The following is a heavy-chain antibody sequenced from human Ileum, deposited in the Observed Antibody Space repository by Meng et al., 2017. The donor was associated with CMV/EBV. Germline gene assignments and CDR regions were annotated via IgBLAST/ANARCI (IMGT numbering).Heavy chain of an antibody. V-gene: IGHV1-2*02. CDR2: LTPNTGGT. Sequence: ASVKVSCKASGYTFTDNHLHWVRQAPGQGLEWMGWLTPNTGGTFYAQKFQGRVTMTGDTSISTAYMELRRLTSDDTAVYYCARHGDDLDVWGQGTTVTVSS. J-gene: IGHJ6*02. CDR1: GYTFTDNH. CDR3: ARHGDDLDV. D-gene: IGHD4-17*01.